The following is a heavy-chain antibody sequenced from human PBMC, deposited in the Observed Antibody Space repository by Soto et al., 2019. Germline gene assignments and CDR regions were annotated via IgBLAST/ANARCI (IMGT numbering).Heavy chain of an antibody. Sequence: SQTLSLTCAITGDSVSSNSAGWSWVRQSPSRGLEWLGRTYYRSKWYYEYAVSVRGRITINPNTSKNQYSLQLNSVTPEDTAVYFCARGEQYSGKIFDYWGQGTLVTVSS. D-gene: IGHD1-26*01. CDR2: TYYRSKWYY. V-gene: IGHV6-1*01. CDR1: GDSVSSNSAG. J-gene: IGHJ4*01. CDR3: ARGEQYSGKIFDY.